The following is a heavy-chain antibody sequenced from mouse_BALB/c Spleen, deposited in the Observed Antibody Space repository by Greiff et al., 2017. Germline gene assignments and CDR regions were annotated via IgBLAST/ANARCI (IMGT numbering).Heavy chain of an antibody. CDR3: AREVYGNYRYFDV. D-gene: IGHD2-1*01. V-gene: IGHV5-6-5*01. CDR2: ISSGGST. Sequence: EVQLVESGGGLVKPGGSLKLSCAASGFTFSSYAMSWVRQTPEKRLEWVASISSGGSTYYPDSVKGRFTISRDNARNILYLQMSSLRSEDTAMYYCAREVYGNYRYFDVWGAGTTVTVSS. CDR1: GFTFSSYA. J-gene: IGHJ1*01.